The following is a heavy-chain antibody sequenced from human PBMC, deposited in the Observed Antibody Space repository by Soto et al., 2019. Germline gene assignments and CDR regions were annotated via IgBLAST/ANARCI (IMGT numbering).Heavy chain of an antibody. CDR2: INHSGST. CDR3: ARQRTSVVTQAYFDV. D-gene: IGHD2-21*02. Sequence: SETLSLTCTVSGGSISSGDYYWSWIRQPPGKGLEWIGEINHSGSTNYNPSLKSRVTISVDTSKNQFSLKLSSVTAADTAVYFCARQRTSVVTQAYFDVWGPGSLVTVSS. CDR1: GGSISSGDYY. V-gene: IGHV4-39*01. J-gene: IGHJ4*02.